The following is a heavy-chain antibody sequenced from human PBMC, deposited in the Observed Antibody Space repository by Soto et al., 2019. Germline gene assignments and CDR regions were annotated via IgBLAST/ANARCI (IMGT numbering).Heavy chain of an antibody. D-gene: IGHD5-18*01. CDR2: INPNSGGT. V-gene: IGHV1-2*04. J-gene: IGHJ6*02. CDR1: GYTFTGYY. Sequence: GSSVKACCKASGYTFTGYYRHWVRQAPGRGLEWMGWINPNSGGTNYAQKFQGWVTMTRDTSISTAYMELSRLRSDDTAVYYCARGATARGALGYYGMDVWGQGTTDTVSS. CDR3: ARGATARGALGYYGMDV.